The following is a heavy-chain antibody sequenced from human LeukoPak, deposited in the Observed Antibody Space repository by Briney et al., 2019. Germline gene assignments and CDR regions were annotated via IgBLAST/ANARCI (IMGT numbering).Heavy chain of an antibody. J-gene: IGHJ4*02. V-gene: IGHV1-2*04. CDR3: AREEIVGATLTVPLTFDY. Sequence: GASVKVSCKASGYTLTDYYMHWVRQAPGQGLEWMGWINPNSGGTNYAQKFQGWVTMTRDTSISTAYMELSRLRSGDTAVYYCAREEIVGATLTVPLTFDYWGQGTLVTASS. D-gene: IGHD1-26*01. CDR1: GYTLTDYY. CDR2: INPNSGGT.